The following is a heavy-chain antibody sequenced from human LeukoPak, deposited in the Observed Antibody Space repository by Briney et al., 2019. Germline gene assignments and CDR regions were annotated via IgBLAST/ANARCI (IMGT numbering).Heavy chain of an antibody. CDR2: ISSSGSTI. V-gene: IGHV3-48*03. Sequence: GGSLRLSCAASGFTFSSYEMNWVRQAPGKGLEWVSYISSSGSTIYYADSVKGRFTISRDNAKNSLYLQMNSLRAEDTAVYYCAREGNMVRGYDYWGQGTLVTVSS. J-gene: IGHJ4*02. CDR1: GFTFSSYE. CDR3: AREGNMVRGYDY. D-gene: IGHD3-10*01.